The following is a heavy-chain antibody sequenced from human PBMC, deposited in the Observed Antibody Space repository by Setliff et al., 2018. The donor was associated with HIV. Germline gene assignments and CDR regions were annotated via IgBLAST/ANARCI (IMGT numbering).Heavy chain of an antibody. CDR3: ARGRGSY. D-gene: IGHD1-26*01. V-gene: IGHV4-61*09. J-gene: IGHJ4*02. CDR2: IFTSGST. CDR1: GDSISSGSYY. Sequence: PSETLSLTCAVSGDSISSGSYYRSWIRQPAGEGLEWIGHIFTSGSTNYNPSLKSRVSISLDTSKNQFSLKLSSVTAADTAMYYCARGRGSYWGQGTLVTVSS.